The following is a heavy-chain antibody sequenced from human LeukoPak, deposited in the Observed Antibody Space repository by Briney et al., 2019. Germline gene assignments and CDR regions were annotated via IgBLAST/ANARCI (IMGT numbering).Heavy chain of an antibody. J-gene: IGHJ4*02. CDR3: TRDWHCSSTSCYSYD. D-gene: IGHD2-2*01. CDR1: GFIFSDYA. Sequence: GGSLRLSCRGSGFIFSDYAMSWIRQAPGKGLEWVGFFRSKANGATTEYGASVKGRFTFSRHDSEGVAYLQMNSLKTEDTAVYYCTRDWHCSSTSCYSYDWGQGALVSVSS. CDR2: FRSKANGATT. V-gene: IGHV3-49*03.